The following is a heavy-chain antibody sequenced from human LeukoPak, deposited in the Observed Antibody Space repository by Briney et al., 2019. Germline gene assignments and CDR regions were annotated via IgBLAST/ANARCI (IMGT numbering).Heavy chain of an antibody. CDR3: GRENYYDGSGSPSALAPIDH. V-gene: IGHV1-18*01. CDR1: GYIFGHNG. D-gene: IGHD3-22*01. J-gene: IGHJ4*02. Sequence: ASVLVSCKTSGYIFGHNGIGWVRQAPGQGPEWMGWISAYNGDTNYAQSFQGRVTLTRDTSTSTVYMELRSLRSDDTAVYYCGRENYYDGSGSPSALAPIDHWGQGTLVTVSS. CDR2: ISAYNGDT.